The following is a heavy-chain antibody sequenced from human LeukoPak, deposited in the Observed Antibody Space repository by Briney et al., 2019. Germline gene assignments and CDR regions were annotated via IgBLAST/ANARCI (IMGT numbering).Heavy chain of an antibody. J-gene: IGHJ4*02. CDR3: AKDSSIGYSSSWSYFDY. CDR2: ISGSGGST. Sequence: PGGSLRLSCAASGFTFSSYGMSWVRQAPGKGLEWVSAISGSGGSTYYADSVKGRFTISRDNSKNTLYLQMNSLRAEDTAVYYCAKDSSIGYSSSWSYFDYWGQGTLVTVSS. V-gene: IGHV3-23*01. CDR1: GFTFSSYG. D-gene: IGHD6-13*01.